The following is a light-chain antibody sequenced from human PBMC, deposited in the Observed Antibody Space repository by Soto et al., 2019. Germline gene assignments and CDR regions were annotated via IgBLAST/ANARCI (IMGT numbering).Light chain of an antibody. CDR1: SSDVGGYNY. J-gene: IGLJ2*01. Sequence: QSALTQPASVSGSPGQSITIPCTGTSSDVGGYNYVSWYQQHPGKVPKLMIFEVFRRPSGISTRFSGSKSGNTASLTISGLQAEDEADYYFCSYTTTSTFVFGGGTKVTVL. CDR3: CSYTTTSTFV. CDR2: EVF. V-gene: IGLV2-14*01.